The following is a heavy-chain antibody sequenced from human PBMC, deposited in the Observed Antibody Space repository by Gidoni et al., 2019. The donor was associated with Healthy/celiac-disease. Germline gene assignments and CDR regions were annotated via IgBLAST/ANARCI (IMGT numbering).Heavy chain of an antibody. CDR1: GFTFSDYY. V-gene: IGHV3-11*06. J-gene: IGHJ5*02. D-gene: IGHD3-10*01. CDR2: ISSSSSYT. Sequence: QVQLVESGGGLVKPGGSLRLSCPASGFTFSDYYMSWIRQAPGKGLEWVSYISSSSSYTNYADSVKGRFTISRDNAKNSLYLQMNSLRAEDTAVYYCARDRGITSNWFDPWGQGTLVTVSS. CDR3: ARDRGITSNWFDP.